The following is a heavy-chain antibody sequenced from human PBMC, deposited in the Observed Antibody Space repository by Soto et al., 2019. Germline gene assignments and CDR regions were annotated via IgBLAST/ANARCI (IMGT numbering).Heavy chain of an antibody. J-gene: IGHJ5*02. CDR1: GFTFSSYS. Sequence: EVQLVESGGGLVKPGGSPRLSCAASGFTFSSYSMNWVRQAPGKGLEWVSSISRSSSYIYYADSVKGRFTISRDNAKNSLYLQMNSLRAEDTAVYYCARDLHDYVSFRFDPWGQGTLVTVSS. V-gene: IGHV3-21*01. CDR3: ARDLHDYVSFRFDP. D-gene: IGHD3-16*01. CDR2: ISRSSSYI.